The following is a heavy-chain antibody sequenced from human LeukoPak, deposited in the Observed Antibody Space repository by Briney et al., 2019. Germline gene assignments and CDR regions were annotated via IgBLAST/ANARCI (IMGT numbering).Heavy chain of an antibody. CDR3: ARVRSPVLRFLEWSRWPPGSIDY. Sequence: SQTLSLTCAISGDSVSSNSAAWNWIRQSPSRGLEWLGRTYYRTKWYNDYAVSVKSRITINPDTSKNQFSLQLNSVTPEDTAVYYCARVRSPVLRFLEWSRWPPGSIDYWGQGTLVTVSS. V-gene: IGHV6-1*01. D-gene: IGHD3-3*01. CDR1: GDSVSSNSAA. CDR2: TYYRTKWYN. J-gene: IGHJ4*02.